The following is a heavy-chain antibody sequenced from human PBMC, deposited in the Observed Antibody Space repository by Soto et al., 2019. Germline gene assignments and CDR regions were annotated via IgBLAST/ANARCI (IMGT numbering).Heavy chain of an antibody. J-gene: IGHJ4*02. V-gene: IGHV2-5*02. CDR3: AHKILVPGAIGFDY. CDR2: IYWDDEK. CDR1: GFSLSTGGVG. D-gene: IGHD2-2*01. Sequence: QITLKESGPTLVKPTETLTLTCTFSGFSLSTGGVGVGWIRQPPGKALEWLALIYWDDEKRYSPSLKSRLSVTKDTSKNQVVLTMTNVDPVETATYYCAHKILVPGAIGFDYCGQGTLVTVSS.